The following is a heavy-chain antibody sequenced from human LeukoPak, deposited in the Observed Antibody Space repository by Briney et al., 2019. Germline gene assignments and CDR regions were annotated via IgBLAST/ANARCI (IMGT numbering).Heavy chain of an antibody. CDR3: TRDRSVGYFDY. CDR1: GFTFTSYE. CDR2: ISTSGSNI. Sequence: GGSLRLSCAASGFTFTSYEMNWVRQAPGKGLEWVSYISTSGSNIYYGDSVKGRFTISRDNAKNSLYLQMNSLRVEDTAVYYCTRDRSVGYFDYWGQGTLVTVSS. J-gene: IGHJ4*02. V-gene: IGHV3-48*03. D-gene: IGHD4-23*01.